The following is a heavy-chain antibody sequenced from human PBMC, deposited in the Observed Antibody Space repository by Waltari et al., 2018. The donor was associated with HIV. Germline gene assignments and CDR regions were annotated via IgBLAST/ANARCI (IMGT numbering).Heavy chain of an antibody. CDR1: GYIFTSYD. Sequence: QVQMVQSGAEVTKPGASVKVSCTASGYIFTSYDINWVRQATGQGLEWMGWMTPSSGNTGSAQKFQGRVTMSRNTSVSTVYMELSTLTSDDTAIYFCARGGSTHTHFAYWGQGTLVTVSS. D-gene: IGHD1-26*01. CDR3: ARGGSTHTHFAY. CDR2: MTPSSGNT. J-gene: IGHJ4*02. V-gene: IGHV1-8*01.